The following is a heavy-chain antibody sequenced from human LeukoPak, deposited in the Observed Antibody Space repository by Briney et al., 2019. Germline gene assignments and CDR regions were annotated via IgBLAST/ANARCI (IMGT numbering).Heavy chain of an antibody. CDR1: GFPFSTNV. CDR2: IWHDGSNK. CDR3: ARDRGYTYGHPFDY. J-gene: IGHJ4*02. D-gene: IGHD5-18*01. Sequence: GGSLRLSCVASGFPFSTNVMHWVRQAPDKGLEGVALIWHDGSNKYYAGSVKDRFTISRDNSKNTLYLQMHSLRAEDTGVYYCARDRGYTYGHPFDYWGQGTLVSVSS. V-gene: IGHV3-33*01.